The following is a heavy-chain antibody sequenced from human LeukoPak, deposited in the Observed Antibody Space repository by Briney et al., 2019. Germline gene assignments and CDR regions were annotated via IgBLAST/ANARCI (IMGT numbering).Heavy chain of an antibody. CDR3: ARGRRTKTGTIHYFDY. Sequence: ASVKVSCKASGYTFTGYYMHWLRQAPGQGLEWMGWINPNSGGTNYAQKFQGRVTMTRDTSISTAYMELSRLRSDDTAVYYCARGRRTKTGTIHYFDYWGQGTLVTVSS. CDR2: INPNSGGT. CDR1: GYTFTGYY. J-gene: IGHJ4*02. D-gene: IGHD1-1*01. V-gene: IGHV1-2*02.